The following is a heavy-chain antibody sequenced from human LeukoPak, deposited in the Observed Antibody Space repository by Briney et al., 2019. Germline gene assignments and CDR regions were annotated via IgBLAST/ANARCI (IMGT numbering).Heavy chain of an antibody. CDR2: INWNGGST. V-gene: IGHV3-20*04. CDR3: ARDFVMVRGGGAFDI. Sequence: RGSLRLSCAASGFTFDDCGMSWVRQAPGKGLEWVSGINWNGGSTGYADSVKGRFTISRDNAKNSLYLQMNSLRAEDTALYYCARDFVMVRGGGAFDIWGQGTMVTVSS. D-gene: IGHD3-10*01. CDR1: GFTFDDCG. J-gene: IGHJ3*02.